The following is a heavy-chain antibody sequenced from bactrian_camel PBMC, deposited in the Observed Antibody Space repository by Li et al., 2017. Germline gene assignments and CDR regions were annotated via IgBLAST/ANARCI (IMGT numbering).Heavy chain of an antibody. D-gene: IGHD1*01. CDR1: GFTFGGWA. J-gene: IGHJ4*01. CDR2: IHTGAGVI. CDR3: ATEECASGAWCHRNY. Sequence: VQLVESGGGLVQPGGSLRLSCAASGFTFGGWAMSWVRQAPGGGLEWLSAIHTGAGVIHTADSVKGRFIISRDKAKNTLYLQLNSLKTEDTAMYYCATEECASGAWCHRNYWGQGTQVTVS. V-gene: IGHV3S31*01.